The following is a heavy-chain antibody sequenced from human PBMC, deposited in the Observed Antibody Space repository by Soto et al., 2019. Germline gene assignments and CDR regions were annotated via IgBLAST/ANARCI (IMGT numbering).Heavy chain of an antibody. CDR2: FYYSGST. CDR1: YGTSRDHY. Sequence: FEMQPHTSTVVYGTSRDHYGRCIMKQPGKGLEWIGYFYYSGSTNYNPSLKSRVTISVDTSKNQFSLKLSSVTAADTAVYYCARQEEEYSNCFDPRGQGPLVTVYS. D-gene: IGHD6-6*01. CDR3: ARQEEEYSNCFDP. J-gene: IGHJ5*02. V-gene: IGHV4-59*08.